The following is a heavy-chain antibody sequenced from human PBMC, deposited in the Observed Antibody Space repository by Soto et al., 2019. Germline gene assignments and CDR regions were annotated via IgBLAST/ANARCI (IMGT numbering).Heavy chain of an antibody. CDR2: IYYSGST. D-gene: IGHD3-22*01. V-gene: IGHV4-39*01. Sequence: SETLSLTCTVSGGSISSSSYFWGWIRQPPGKGLEWIGSIYYSGSTYYNPSLKSRVTISVDTSKNQFSLKLSSVTAADTAVYYCARLGYDSSGYYFIVFDYWGQGTLVTVSS. CDR1: GGSISSSSYF. J-gene: IGHJ4*02. CDR3: ARLGYDSSGYYFIVFDY.